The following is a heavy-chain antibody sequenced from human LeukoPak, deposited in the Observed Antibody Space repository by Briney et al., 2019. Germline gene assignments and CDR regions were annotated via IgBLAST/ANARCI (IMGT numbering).Heavy chain of an antibody. D-gene: IGHD6-19*01. V-gene: IGHV4-4*07. CDR1: GGSISSYY. CDR2: IYTSGST. J-gene: IGHJ4*02. Sequence: SETLSLTRTVSGGSISSYYWSWIRQPAGKGLEWIGRIYTSGSTNYNPSLKSRVTMSVDTSKNQFSLKLSSVTAADTAVYYCARDHRSSGCYGGLDYWGQGTLVTVSS. CDR3: ARDHRSSGCYGGLDY.